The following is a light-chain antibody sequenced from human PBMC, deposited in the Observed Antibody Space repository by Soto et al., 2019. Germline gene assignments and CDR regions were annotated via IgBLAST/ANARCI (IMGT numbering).Light chain of an antibody. J-gene: IGLJ1*01. CDR1: SSNIGSNY. Sequence: QSVLTQPPSASGTPGQRVTISCSGSSSNIGSNYVYWYQQLPGTAPKLLIPRNNQRPSGVPDRFSGSKSGTSASLAISGLWSEDEADYYCAAWDDRLSGYVFGTGTKVTVL. CDR3: AAWDDRLSGYV. CDR2: RNN. V-gene: IGLV1-47*03.